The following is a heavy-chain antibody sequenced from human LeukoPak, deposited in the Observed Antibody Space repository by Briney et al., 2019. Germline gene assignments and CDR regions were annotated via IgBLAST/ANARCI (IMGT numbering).Heavy chain of an antibody. J-gene: IGHJ4*02. D-gene: IGHD3-9*01. CDR2: INHSGST. V-gene: IGHV4-39*07. CDR1: GGSISSSSYY. CDR3: ARGVGVHYYDILTGYYAARGLFDY. Sequence: SETLSLTCTVSGGSISSSSYYWSWIRQPPGKGLEWIGEINHSGSTNYNPSLKSRVTISVDTSKNQFSLKLSSVTAADTAVYYCARGVGVHYYDILTGYYAARGLFDYWGQGTLVTVSS.